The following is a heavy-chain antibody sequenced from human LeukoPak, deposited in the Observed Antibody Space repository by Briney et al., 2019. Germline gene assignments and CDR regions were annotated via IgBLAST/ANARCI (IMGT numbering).Heavy chain of an antibody. CDR2: IGTAGDP. D-gene: IGHD6-19*01. Sequence: GGSLRLSCAASGFTFSSYDMHWVRRATGKGLEWVSAIGTAGDPYYPGSVKGRFTISRENAKNSLYLQMNSLRAGDTAVYYCARIQQWRYYFDYWGQGTLVTVSS. CDR3: ARIQQWRYYFDY. V-gene: IGHV3-13*05. CDR1: GFTFSSYD. J-gene: IGHJ4*02.